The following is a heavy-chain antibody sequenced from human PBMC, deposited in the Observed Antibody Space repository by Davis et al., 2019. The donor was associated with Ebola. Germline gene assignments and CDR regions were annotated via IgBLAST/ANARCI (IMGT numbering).Heavy chain of an antibody. Sequence: PGGSLRLSCAASGFTFSSYWMSWVRQAPGKGLEWVSYISSSGSTIYYADSVKGRFTISRDNSKNTLYLQMNSLRAEDTAVYYCARDKREKQWLDPYYYYYGMDVWGQGTTVTVSS. CDR2: ISSSGSTI. D-gene: IGHD6-19*01. J-gene: IGHJ6*02. CDR1: GFTFSSYW. CDR3: ARDKREKQWLDPYYYYYGMDV. V-gene: IGHV3-48*01.